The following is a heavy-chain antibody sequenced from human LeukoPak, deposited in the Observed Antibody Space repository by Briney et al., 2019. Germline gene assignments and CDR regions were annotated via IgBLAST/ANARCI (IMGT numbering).Heavy chain of an antibody. V-gene: IGHV1-46*01. J-gene: IGHJ6*03. D-gene: IGHD3-3*01. CDR3: ANGYYDFWSGYPRSDYYYMDV. CDR1: GYTFTSYY. CDR2: INPSGGST. Sequence: ASVKVSCKASGYTFTSYYMHWVRQAPGQGLEWMGIINPSGGSTSYAQKFQGRVTMTRDTSTSTGYMELSSLRSEDTAVYYCANGYYDFWSGYPRSDYYYMDVWGKGTTVTVSS.